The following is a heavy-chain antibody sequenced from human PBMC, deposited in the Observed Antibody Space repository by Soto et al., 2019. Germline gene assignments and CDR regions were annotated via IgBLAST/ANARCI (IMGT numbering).Heavy chain of an antibody. CDR3: AKDLRRGYDYVWGSYREYYFDY. CDR1: GFTFSSYA. D-gene: IGHD3-16*02. CDR2: ISGSGGST. J-gene: IGHJ4*02. Sequence: PWGSLELSCAASGFTFSSYAMSWVRQAPGKGLEWVSAISGSGGSTYYADSVKGRFTISRDNSKNTLYLQMNSLRAEDTAVYYCAKDLRRGYDYVWGSYREYYFDYWGQGTLVTVSS. V-gene: IGHV3-23*01.